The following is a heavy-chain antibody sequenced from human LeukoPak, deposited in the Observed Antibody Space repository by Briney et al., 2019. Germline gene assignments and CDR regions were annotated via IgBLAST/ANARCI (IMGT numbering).Heavy chain of an antibody. J-gene: IGHJ3*02. D-gene: IGHD3-9*01. CDR2: INHSGST. V-gene: IGHV4-34*01. Sequence: SETLSLTCAVYGGSFSGYYWSWIRQPPGKGLELIGEINHSGSTNYNPSLKSRVNISVDTSKNQLSLKLSSVTAADTAVYYCARGLLRYSDWLLKKDAFDIWGQGTMVTVSS. CDR1: GGSFSGYY. CDR3: ARGLLRYSDWLLKKDAFDI.